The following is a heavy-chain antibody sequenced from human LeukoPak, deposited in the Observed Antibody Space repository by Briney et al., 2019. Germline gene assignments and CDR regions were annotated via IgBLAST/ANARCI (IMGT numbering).Heavy chain of an antibody. V-gene: IGHV3-53*01. CDR1: GFTVSRNY. J-gene: IGHJ6*03. Sequence: GGSLRLSCAASGFTVSRNYMSWVRQAPGKGLEWVSVTYGGGSTSYADSVKGRFIISRDNSKNTLYLQMNSLRADDTAVYYCARDRSDGNYYMVVWGKGTTVIVSS. CDR3: ARDRSDGNYYMVV. D-gene: IGHD5-24*01. CDR2: TYGGGST.